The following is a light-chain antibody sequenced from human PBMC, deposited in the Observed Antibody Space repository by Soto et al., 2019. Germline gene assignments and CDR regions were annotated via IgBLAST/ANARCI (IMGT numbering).Light chain of an antibody. Sequence: QSALTQPASVSGSPGQSITISCTGTSSDVGGYNYVSWYQQHPGRAPKLMIYEVSNRPSGVSDRFSGSKSGNTASLTIYGLQAEDEADYYCSSYTSASTLVFGTGTKATVL. V-gene: IGLV2-14*01. J-gene: IGLJ1*01. CDR3: SSYTSASTLV. CDR2: EVS. CDR1: SSDVGGYNY.